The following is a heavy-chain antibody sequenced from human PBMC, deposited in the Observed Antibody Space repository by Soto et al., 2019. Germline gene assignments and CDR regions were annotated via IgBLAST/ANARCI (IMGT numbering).Heavy chain of an antibody. V-gene: IGHV1-2*02. Sequence: ASVKVSCKASGYTFTGYYIHWVRQAPGQGLEWMGWINPNSGGTNYAQKFQGRVTMTRDTSISTAYMELSRLRSDDTAVYYCARITFSYYDSSGYPASHFDYWGQGTLVTVSS. CDR2: INPNSGGT. D-gene: IGHD3-22*01. J-gene: IGHJ4*02. CDR3: ARITFSYYDSSGYPASHFDY. CDR1: GYTFTGYY.